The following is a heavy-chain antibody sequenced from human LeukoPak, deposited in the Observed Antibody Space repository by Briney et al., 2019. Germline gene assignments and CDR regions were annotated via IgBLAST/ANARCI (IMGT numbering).Heavy chain of an antibody. CDR3: AACRGYLRREYYFDY. V-gene: IGHV1-2*02. J-gene: IGHJ4*02. CDR1: GYTFTGYY. Sequence: ASVKVSCKASGYTFTGYYMHWVRQAPGQGLEWVGWINPNSGGTNYAQKFQGRVTMTRDTSISTAYMELSRLRSDDTAVYYCAACRGYLRREYYFDYWGQGTLVTVSS. CDR2: INPNSGGT. D-gene: IGHD3-10*01.